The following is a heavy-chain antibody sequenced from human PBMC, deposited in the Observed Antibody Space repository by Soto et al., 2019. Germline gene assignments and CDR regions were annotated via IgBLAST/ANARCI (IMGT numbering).Heavy chain of an antibody. V-gene: IGHV4-34*01. J-gene: IGHJ4*02. CDR3: ARGLISGSHYSGGWYYFDS. Sequence: SETLSLTCDVYGGSFSGYIWTWIRQTPGKGLQWIGQINHSGSANYNPSLKSRVTISVHTSKGQFSLELSSVTAADTAVYYCARGLISGSHYSGGWYYFDSWGQGTQVTVS. CDR2: INHSGSA. D-gene: IGHD1-26*01. CDR1: GGSFSGYI.